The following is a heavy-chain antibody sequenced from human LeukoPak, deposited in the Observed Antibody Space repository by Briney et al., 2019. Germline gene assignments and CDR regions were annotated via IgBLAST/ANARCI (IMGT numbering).Heavy chain of an antibody. CDR2: ISGDGGST. J-gene: IGHJ4*02. D-gene: IGHD6-19*01. Sequence: PGGSLGLSCAARGFMFHDYAIHWGRQAPGKGLEWVSLISGDGGSTFYADSVKGRFTISRDNSNNSLYIQMNSLRSDDTALYYCARESESSGWYDYWGQGTLVTVSS. CDR1: GFMFHDYA. V-gene: IGHV3-43*02. CDR3: ARESESSGWYDY.